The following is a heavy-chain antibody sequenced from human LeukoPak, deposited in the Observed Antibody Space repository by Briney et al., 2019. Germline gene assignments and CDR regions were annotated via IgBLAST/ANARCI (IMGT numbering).Heavy chain of an antibody. V-gene: IGHV1-2*02. Sequence: ASVKVSCKASGYTFTRYYMHWVRQPPGQGLEGMGWINPNSGGTNYAQKFQGRVTMTRDTSISTAYMELSRLRSDDTAVYYCARTRITIFGVVIMPLDYWGQGTLVTVSS. CDR2: INPNSGGT. D-gene: IGHD3-3*01. J-gene: IGHJ4*02. CDR1: GYTFTRYY. CDR3: ARTRITIFGVVIMPLDY.